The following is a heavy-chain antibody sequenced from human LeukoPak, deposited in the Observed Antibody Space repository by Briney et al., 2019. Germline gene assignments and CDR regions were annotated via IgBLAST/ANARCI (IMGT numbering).Heavy chain of an antibody. J-gene: IGHJ3*02. CDR1: GGSISSGGYF. D-gene: IGHD3-3*01. CDR2: IYYTGNA. CDR3: ARDRRLYYDSSSGYSRGNAFDI. V-gene: IGHV4-31*03. Sequence: PSETLPLTCTVSGGSISSGGYFWSWIRQQPGKGLEWIGYIYYTGNAYYNPSLRSRVTISVDTSKNQFSLMLSSVTAADTAVYYCARDRRLYYDSSSGYSRGNAFDIWGQGTMVTVSS.